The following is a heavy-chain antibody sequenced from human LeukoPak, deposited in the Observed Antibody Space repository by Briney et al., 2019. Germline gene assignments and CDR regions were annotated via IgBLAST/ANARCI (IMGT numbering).Heavy chain of an antibody. D-gene: IGHD6-19*01. J-gene: IGHJ4*02. Sequence: SETLSLTCAVSGGSISSGGYSWSWIRQPPGKGLEWIGYIYHSGSTYYNPSLKSRVTISVDTSKNQFSLKLSSVTAADTAVYYCARVTVAEGLDYWGQGTLVTVSS. V-gene: IGHV4-30-2*01. CDR1: GGSISSGGYS. CDR2: IYHSGST. CDR3: ARVTVAEGLDY.